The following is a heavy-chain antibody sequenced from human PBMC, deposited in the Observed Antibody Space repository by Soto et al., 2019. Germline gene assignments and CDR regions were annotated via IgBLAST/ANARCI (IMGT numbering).Heavy chain of an antibody. D-gene: IGHD1-26*01. CDR1: GGSISSSSYY. V-gene: IGHV4-39*01. CDR3: ACHKWEILGSWFDP. Sequence: PSETLSLTCTVSGGSISSSSYYWGWIRQPPGKGLECIGSIYYSGSTYYNPSLKSRVTISVDTSKNQFSLKLSSVTAADTAVYYCACHKWEILGSWFDPWGQGTLLTVSS. CDR2: IYYSGST. J-gene: IGHJ5*02.